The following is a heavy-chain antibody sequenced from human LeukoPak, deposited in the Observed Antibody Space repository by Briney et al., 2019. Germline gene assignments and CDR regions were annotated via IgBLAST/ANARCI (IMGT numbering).Heavy chain of an antibody. CDR3: ARDSGVDAHIDY. Sequence: GRSLRLSCAASGFTFSSYAMHWVRQAPGKGLEWVAVISYDGSNKYYADSVKGRFTISRDNAKNSLYLQMNSLRDEDTAVYYCARDSGVDAHIDYWGQGTLVTVSS. V-gene: IGHV3-30-3*01. CDR2: ISYDGSNK. D-gene: IGHD3-3*01. J-gene: IGHJ4*02. CDR1: GFTFSSYA.